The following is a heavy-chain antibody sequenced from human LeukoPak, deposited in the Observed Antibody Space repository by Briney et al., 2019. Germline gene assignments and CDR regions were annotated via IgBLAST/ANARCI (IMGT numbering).Heavy chain of an antibody. CDR2: TYYRSKWYN. V-gene: IGHV6-1*01. Sequence: SQTLSLTCAISGDSVSSNSAAWNWIRRSPSRGLDWLGRTYYRSKWYNDYAVSVKSRITINPDTSKNQFSLQLNSVTPEDTAVYYCARGYSSGRPGFLDPWGQGTLVTVSS. D-gene: IGHD6-19*01. CDR3: ARGYSSGRPGFLDP. CDR1: GDSVSSNSAA. J-gene: IGHJ5*02.